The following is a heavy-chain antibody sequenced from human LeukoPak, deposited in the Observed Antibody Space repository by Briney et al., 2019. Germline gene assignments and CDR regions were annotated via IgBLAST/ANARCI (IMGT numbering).Heavy chain of an antibody. CDR1: GGTFSSYA. V-gene: IGHV1-69*04. J-gene: IGHJ4*02. Sequence: ASVKVSCKASGGTFSSYAISWVRQAPGQGLEWMGRIIPILGIANYAQKFQGRVTITADKSTSTAYMELSSLRSEDTAVYYCAIASTSCYCFDYWGQGTLVTVSS. CDR3: AIASTSCYCFDY. CDR2: IIPILGIA. D-gene: IGHD2-2*01.